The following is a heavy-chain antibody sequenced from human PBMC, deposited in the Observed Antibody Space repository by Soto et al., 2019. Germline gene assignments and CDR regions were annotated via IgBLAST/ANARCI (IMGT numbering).Heavy chain of an antibody. Sequence: GGSLRLSCAASGFTFSSYGMHWVRQAPGKGLEWVAVISYDGSNKYYADSVKGRFTISRDNSKNTLYLQMNSLRAEDTAVYCCAKNGLTAMVRIDYWGQGTLVTVSS. CDR2: ISYDGSNK. D-gene: IGHD5-18*01. CDR1: GFTFSSYG. CDR3: AKNGLTAMVRIDY. J-gene: IGHJ4*02. V-gene: IGHV3-30*18.